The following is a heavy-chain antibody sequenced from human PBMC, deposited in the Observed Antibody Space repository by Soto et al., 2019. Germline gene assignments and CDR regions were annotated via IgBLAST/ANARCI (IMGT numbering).Heavy chain of an antibody. CDR3: AGXVQVERRPYYYYYGMEG. CDR2: VYASGST. CDR1: SGSIRNFY. Sequence: SETLSLTCIVSSGSIRNFYWSWIRQSAGKGLEWIGRVYASGSTNYNPSLKSRVSMSVDTSKNQFSLKLNSVTAADTAVYFCAGXVQVERRPYYYYYGMEGWGPGTTGIVSS. D-gene: IGHD1-1*01. V-gene: IGHV4-4*07. J-gene: IGHJ6*02.